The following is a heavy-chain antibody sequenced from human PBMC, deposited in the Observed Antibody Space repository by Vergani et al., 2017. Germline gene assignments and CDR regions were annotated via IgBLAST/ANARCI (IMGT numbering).Heavy chain of an antibody. CDR1: GFTFSSYW. Sequence: EVQLVESGGGLVQPGGSLRLSCAASGFTFSSYWMSWVRQAPGKGLEWVANIKQDGSEKYYVDSVKGRFTISRDNAKNSLYLQMNSLRAEDTAVYYCAKDHGGYCTNGNCLFGSWGQGTLVTVSS. CDR2: IKQDGSEK. CDR3: AKDHGGYCTNGNCLFGS. V-gene: IGHV3-7*01. D-gene: IGHD2-8*01. J-gene: IGHJ4*02.